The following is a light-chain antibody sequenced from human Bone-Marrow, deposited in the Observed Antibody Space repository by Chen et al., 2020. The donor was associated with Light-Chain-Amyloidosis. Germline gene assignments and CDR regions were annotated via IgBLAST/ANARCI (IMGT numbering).Light chain of an antibody. CDR1: QTISSNY. Sequence: EIELTQSPGTLSLSPGEGANLSCRASQTISSNYLTWYQQKFGQAPRLLIYGSSSRATGIPDRFTGSGSGTDCTLAINRLEPEDFAMYYCQQYGTSPLTFGGGTKVEIK. J-gene: IGKJ4*01. CDR3: QQYGTSPLT. CDR2: GSS. V-gene: IGKV3-20*01.